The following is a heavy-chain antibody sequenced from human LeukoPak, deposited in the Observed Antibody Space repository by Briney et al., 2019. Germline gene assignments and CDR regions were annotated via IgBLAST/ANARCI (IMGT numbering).Heavy chain of an antibody. CDR2: ISPGGGTT. CDR3: ARAPYDSGAPYFDY. CDR1: GFAFGSEA. D-gene: IGHD3-10*01. V-gene: IGHV3-23*01. Sequence: GGSPRLSCGVSGFAFGSEAMNWVRQSPARGLEWVASISPGGGTTYYADSVKGRFTISRDNSNNTLYLQMNSLRAEDTAVYYCARAPYDSGAPYFDYWGQGTLVTVSS. J-gene: IGHJ4*02.